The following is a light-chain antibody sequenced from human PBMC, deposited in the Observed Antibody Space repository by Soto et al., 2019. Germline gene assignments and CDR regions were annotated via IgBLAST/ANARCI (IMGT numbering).Light chain of an antibody. CDR2: DAS. CDR1: QDIYSA. CDR3: LQVYNFTRT. Sequence: IQLTQSPSSLSSSVGDRVTITCRASQDIYSALAWYQQKPGKAPKLLIYDASSLKSGVPSRFSGNGSGTDGTLTINSLNTEDCATYDCLQVYNFTRTFGQGTKVDI. J-gene: IGKJ1*01. V-gene: IGKV1D-13*01.